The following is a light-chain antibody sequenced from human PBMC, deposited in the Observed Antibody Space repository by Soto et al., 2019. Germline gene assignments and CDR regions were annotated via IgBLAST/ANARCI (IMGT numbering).Light chain of an antibody. J-gene: IGKJ4*01. CDR2: GAS. Sequence: PGARVSLSCRASQSVSSSSLTWYQQKPGQAPRLLIYGASTRATTIPARFSGSGSGTDFTLTISSLQPEDFAVYYCQQDYNLPFGGGTKVEIK. CDR1: QSVSSSS. V-gene: IGKV3D-7*01. CDR3: QQDYNLP.